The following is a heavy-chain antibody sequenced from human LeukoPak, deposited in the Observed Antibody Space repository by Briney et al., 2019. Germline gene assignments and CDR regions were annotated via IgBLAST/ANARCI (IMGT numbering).Heavy chain of an antibody. J-gene: IGHJ5*02. CDR1: GFTFSSYS. CDR3: ARRIAVAGTSWFDP. D-gene: IGHD6-19*01. V-gene: IGHV3-48*01. CDR2: ISSSSSTI. Sequence: GGSLRLSCAASGFTFSSYSMNWVRQAPGKGLEWVSYISSSSSTIYYADSVKGRFTISRDNAKTSLYLQMNSLRAEDTAVYYCARRIAVAGTSWFDPWGQGTLVTVSS.